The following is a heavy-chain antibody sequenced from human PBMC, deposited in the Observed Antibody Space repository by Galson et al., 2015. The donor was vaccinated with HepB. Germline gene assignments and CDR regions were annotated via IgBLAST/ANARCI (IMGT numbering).Heavy chain of an antibody. V-gene: IGHV3-72*01. CDR1: GFTFSDHY. Sequence: SLRLSCAASGFTFSDHYMDWVRQAPGKGLEWVGRTRNKANSYTTEYAASVKGRFTTSRDDSKNSLYLQMNSLKTEDTAVYYCAIERRDYGDYAYYYYGMDVWGQGTTVTVS. J-gene: IGHJ6*02. CDR2: TRNKANSYTT. CDR3: AIERRDYGDYAYYYYGMDV. D-gene: IGHD4-17*01.